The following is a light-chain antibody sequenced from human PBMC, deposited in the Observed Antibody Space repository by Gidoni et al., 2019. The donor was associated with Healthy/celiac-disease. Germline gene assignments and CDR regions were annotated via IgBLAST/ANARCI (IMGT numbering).Light chain of an antibody. CDR2: WAS. CDR3: QQYYSTPWT. Sequence: IVMNQSPASLAVSLGERATINCKSSQSVLYSSNNKNYLAWYQQKPGQPPKLLIYWASTRESGVPDRFSGSGSGTDFTLTISSLQAEDVAVYYCQQYYSTPWTFGQGTKVEIK. J-gene: IGKJ1*01. V-gene: IGKV4-1*01. CDR1: QSVLYSSNNKNY.